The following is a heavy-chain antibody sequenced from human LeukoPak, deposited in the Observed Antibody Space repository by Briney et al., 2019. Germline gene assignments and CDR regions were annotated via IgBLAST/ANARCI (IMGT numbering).Heavy chain of an antibody. V-gene: IGHV3-48*01. Sequence: PGGSLRLSCAASGFTFSTHTVAWVRQAPGKGLECLSYISGSTSVIYYADSVKGRFTISRDNAKNSLCLQMNSLKAEDTAVYYCAKGGHYSFFDFWGQGTLVTVSS. D-gene: IGHD3-22*01. CDR3: AKGGHYSFFDF. CDR2: ISGSTSVI. CDR1: GFTFSTHT. J-gene: IGHJ4*02.